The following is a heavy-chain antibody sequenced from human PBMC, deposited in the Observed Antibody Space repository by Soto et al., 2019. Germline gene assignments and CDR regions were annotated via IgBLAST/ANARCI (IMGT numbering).Heavy chain of an antibody. V-gene: IGHV3-48*02. D-gene: IGHD2-2*01. Sequence: GGSLRLSCVASGFTFSGFSMSWVRQSPGKGLEWISYISTRSLTIDYADSVEGRFAISRDNAKDSLFLQMRSLRDEDSAVYYCARGSSQPDYDGMDVWGQGTTVTVSS. CDR2: ISTRSLTI. CDR3: ARGSSQPDYDGMDV. CDR1: GFTFSGFS. J-gene: IGHJ6*02.